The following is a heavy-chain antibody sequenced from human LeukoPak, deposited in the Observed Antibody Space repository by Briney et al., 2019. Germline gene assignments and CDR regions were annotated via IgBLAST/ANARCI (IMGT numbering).Heavy chain of an antibody. Sequence: ASVKVSCKASGYTFTDYYMHWVRQAPGQGLEWMGWINPNSGGTNYAQKFQGRGTMTRDTSITTAYMELTRLRSDDTTVYYCARGEYSGSLLGWFDPWGQGTLVTVSS. V-gene: IGHV1-2*02. CDR1: GYTFTDYY. J-gene: IGHJ5*02. D-gene: IGHD5-12*01. CDR3: ARGEYSGSLLGWFDP. CDR2: INPNSGGT.